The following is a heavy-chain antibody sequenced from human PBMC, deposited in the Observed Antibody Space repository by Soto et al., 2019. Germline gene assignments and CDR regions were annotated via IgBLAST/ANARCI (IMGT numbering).Heavy chain of an antibody. D-gene: IGHD3-3*01. J-gene: IGHJ4*02. Sequence: SETLSLTCAVYGGSFSGYYWSWIRQPPGKGLEWIGEINHSGSTNYNPSLKSRVTISVDTSKNQFSLKLSSVTAADTAVYYCARGLPNYDFWSGYYSNLDYWGQGTLVTVSS. CDR2: INHSGST. CDR1: GGSFSGYY. V-gene: IGHV4-34*01. CDR3: ARGLPNYDFWSGYYSNLDY.